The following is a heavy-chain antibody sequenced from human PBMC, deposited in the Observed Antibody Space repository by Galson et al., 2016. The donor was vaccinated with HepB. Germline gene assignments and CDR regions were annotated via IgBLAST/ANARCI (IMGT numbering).Heavy chain of an antibody. J-gene: IGHJ4*02. D-gene: IGHD3-22*01. Sequence: SLRLSCAASGFTFSDYDLNWVRQAPGKGLEWVAVISYDGSDQRHADSVKGRCSISRDTSKNTVNLQMDSLKTEDTAVYYCARGRLHYDTSDFPEFDYWGQGTLVTVAS. CDR3: ARGRLHYDTSDFPEFDY. V-gene: IGHV3-30*03. CDR2: ISYDGSDQ. CDR1: GFTFSDYD.